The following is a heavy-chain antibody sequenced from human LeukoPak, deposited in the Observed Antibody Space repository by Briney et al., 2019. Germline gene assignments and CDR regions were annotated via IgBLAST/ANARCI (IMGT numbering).Heavy chain of an antibody. CDR1: GYTFTGYY. J-gene: IGHJ6*03. D-gene: IGHD3-22*01. Sequence: ASVKVSCKASGYTFTGYYMHWVRQAPGQGLEGMGWMNPNSGNTGYAQKFQGRVTITRNTAISTAYMELSSLRSEDTAVYYCARGVGYVEYYYDSSGYYYYMDVWGKGTTVTVSS. CDR3: ARGVGYVEYYYDSSGYYYYMDV. CDR2: MNPNSGNT. V-gene: IGHV1-8*03.